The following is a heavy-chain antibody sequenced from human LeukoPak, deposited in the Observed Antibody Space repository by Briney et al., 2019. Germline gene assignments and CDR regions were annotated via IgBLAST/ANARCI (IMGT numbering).Heavy chain of an antibody. CDR2: IYYSGST. Sequence: PSETLSLTCTVSGGSISSHYWSWIRQPPGKGLEWIGYIYYSGSTNYNPSLKSRVTISVDTSKNQFSLKLSSVTAADTAVYYCARVRGSYPRLYYYYYMDVWGKGTMVTVSS. J-gene: IGHJ6*03. V-gene: IGHV4-59*11. CDR1: GGSISSHY. D-gene: IGHD1-26*01. CDR3: ARVRGSYPRLYYYYYMDV.